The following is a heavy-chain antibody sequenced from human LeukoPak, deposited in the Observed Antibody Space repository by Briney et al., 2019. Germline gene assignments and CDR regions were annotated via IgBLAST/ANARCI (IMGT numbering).Heavy chain of an antibody. V-gene: IGHV4-34*01. CDR1: GGSFSGYY. CDR3: ARGGRSIAARRLDY. CDR2: INHSGST. D-gene: IGHD6-6*01. J-gene: IGHJ4*02. Sequence: SETLSLTCAVYGGSFSGYYWSWIRQPPGKGREWMGEINHSGSTNYNPSLKSRVTISVDTSKNQFSLKLSSVTAADTAVYYCARGGRSIAARRLDYWGQGTLVTVSS.